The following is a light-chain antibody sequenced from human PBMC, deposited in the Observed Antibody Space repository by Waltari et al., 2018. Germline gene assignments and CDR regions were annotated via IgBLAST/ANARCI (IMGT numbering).Light chain of an antibody. CDR1: SSDVGGYNY. CDR2: DVS. J-gene: IGLJ3*02. CDR3: CSYAGRYTWV. Sequence: QSALTQPRSVSGSPGQSVTISCTGTSSDVGGYNYVSCFQQHPGKAPKLMIHDVSKRPSGVPDRFSGSKSGNTASLTISGLQADDVTDYYCCSYAGRYTWVFGGGTKLTVL. V-gene: IGLV2-11*01.